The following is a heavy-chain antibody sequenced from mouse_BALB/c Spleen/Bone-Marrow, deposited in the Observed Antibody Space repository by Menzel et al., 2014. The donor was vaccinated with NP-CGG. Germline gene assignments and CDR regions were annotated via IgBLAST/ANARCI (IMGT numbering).Heavy chain of an antibody. Sequence: EVKLMESGGGLVQPGGSLKLSCAASGFDFSSYWMSWVRQAPGKGLEWIGEINPDSNTINYTPSLKDKFIISRDNAKNTLYLQMSKVRSEDTALYYCARLGHYGWFAYWGQGTLVTVSA. CDR2: INPDSNTI. J-gene: IGHJ3*01. V-gene: IGHV4-1*02. CDR1: GFDFSSYW. D-gene: IGHD2-1*01. CDR3: ARLGHYGWFAY.